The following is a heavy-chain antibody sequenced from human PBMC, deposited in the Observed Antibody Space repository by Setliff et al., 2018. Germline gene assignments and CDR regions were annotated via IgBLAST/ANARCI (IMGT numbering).Heavy chain of an antibody. CDR3: AKGPSSGWYGSEYYFDY. CDR2: IIPILGIA. CDR1: GGTFSNYA. D-gene: IGHD6-19*01. J-gene: IGHJ4*02. Sequence: SVKVSCKASGGTFSNYAISWVRQAPGQGLEWMGVIIPILGIANYAQKFQGRVTITADKSTSTAYMELSSLRAEDMALYYCAKGPSSGWYGSEYYFDYWGQGTLVTVSS. V-gene: IGHV1-69*10.